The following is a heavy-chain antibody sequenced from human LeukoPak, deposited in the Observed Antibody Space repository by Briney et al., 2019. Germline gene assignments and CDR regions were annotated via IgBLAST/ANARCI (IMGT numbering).Heavy chain of an antibody. V-gene: IGHV4-34*12. CDR1: GGSFSGYD. Sequence: SETLSLTCALYGGSFSGYDWSWIRQPRGKGLEWIAEMIHSGSTNYNPSLKSRVTISVDTSKNQFSLKLSSVTAADTAVYYCAREPRSSSSRRALYNWFDPWGQGTLVTVSS. J-gene: IGHJ5*02. CDR2: MIHSGST. CDR3: AREPRSSSSRRALYNWFDP. D-gene: IGHD6-13*01.